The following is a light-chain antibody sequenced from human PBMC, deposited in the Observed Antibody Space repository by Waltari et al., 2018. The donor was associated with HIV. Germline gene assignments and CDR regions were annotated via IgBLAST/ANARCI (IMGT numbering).Light chain of an antibody. J-gene: IGLJ3*02. CDR2: EVT. CDR3: NSFTNSGTLE. CDR1: SRHIGTSKY. Sequence: QSALTQPASVSGSPGQSITISCTGASRHIGTSKYVSWYLQRPGKAPQIIIYEVTNRPSGVSDRFSGSKSGNTASLTISRLQPEDEAVYFCNSFTNSGTLEFGGGTKLTVL. V-gene: IGLV2-14*01.